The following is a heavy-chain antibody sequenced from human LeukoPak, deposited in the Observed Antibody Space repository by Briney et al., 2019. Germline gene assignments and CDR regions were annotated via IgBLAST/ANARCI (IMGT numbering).Heavy chain of an antibody. CDR3: ARDDDSSGNLLDY. D-gene: IGHD3-22*01. CDR1: GFTFRSYG. Sequence: ARSLRLSCAASGFTFRSYGMHWVRQAPGKGLEWVAVMNYDGSYIKYADSVKGRFTISRDNSKNTLYLQMTSLRAEDTAVYHCARDDDSSGNLLDYWGQGTLVTVSS. J-gene: IGHJ4*02. V-gene: IGHV3-33*01. CDR2: MNYDGSYI.